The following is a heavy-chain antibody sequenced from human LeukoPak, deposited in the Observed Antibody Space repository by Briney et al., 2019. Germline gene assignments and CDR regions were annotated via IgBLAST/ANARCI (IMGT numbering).Heavy chain of an antibody. J-gene: IGHJ4*02. CDR3: AREVTAGTFDY. CDR2: IIPIFGTA. CDR1: GGTCSSYA. Sequence: ASVKVSCKASGGTCSSYAISWVRQAPGQGLEWMGGIIPIFGTANYAQKFQGRVTITADESTSTAYMELSSLRSEDTAVYYCAREVTAGTFDYWGQGTLVTVSS. V-gene: IGHV1-69*13. D-gene: IGHD2-21*02.